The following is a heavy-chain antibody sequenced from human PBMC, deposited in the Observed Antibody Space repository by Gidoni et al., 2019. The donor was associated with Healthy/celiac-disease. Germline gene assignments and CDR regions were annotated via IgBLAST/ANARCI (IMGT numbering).Heavy chain of an antibody. CDR1: GFTFSSYA. Sequence: QVQLVESGGGVVQPGRYLRLSCAASGFTFSSYAMHWVRQAPGKGLEWVAVISYDGSNKYYADSVKGRFTISRDNSKNTLYLQMNSLRAEDTAVYYCVISKLLGAFDIWGQGTMVTVSS. J-gene: IGHJ3*02. V-gene: IGHV3-30-3*01. CDR2: ISYDGSNK. CDR3: VISKLLGAFDI. D-gene: IGHD2-21*01.